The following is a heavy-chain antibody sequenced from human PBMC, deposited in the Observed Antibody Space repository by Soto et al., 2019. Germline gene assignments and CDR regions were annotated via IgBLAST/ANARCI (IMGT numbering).Heavy chain of an antibody. CDR2: IYYSGST. V-gene: IGHV4-31*03. D-gene: IGHD2-2*02. J-gene: IGHJ4*02. CDR1: GGSISSGGYY. Sequence: QVQLQESGPGLVKPSQTLSLTCTVSGGSISSGGYYWSWIRQHPGKGLEWIGYIYYSGSTYYNPSLNSRVTRSVDTSKNQVSPKLSSVTAADTAVYYCARVAVLPAAIFDYWGQGTLVTVSS. CDR3: ARVAVLPAAIFDY.